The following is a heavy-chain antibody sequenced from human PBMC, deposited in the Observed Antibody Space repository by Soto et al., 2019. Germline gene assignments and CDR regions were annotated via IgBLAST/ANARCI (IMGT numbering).Heavy chain of an antibody. V-gene: IGHV4-61*01. D-gene: IGHD3-10*01. CDR2: IYYSGST. J-gene: IGHJ4*02. CDR1: GGSVSSGSYY. CDR3: ARGRPVSGGSGSYYYFDY. Sequence: SETLSLTCTVSGGSVSSGSYYWSWIRQPPGKGLEWIGYIYYSGSTNYNPSLKSRVTISVDTSKNQFSLKLSSVTAADTAVYYCARGRPVSGGSGSYYYFDYWGQGTLVTVS.